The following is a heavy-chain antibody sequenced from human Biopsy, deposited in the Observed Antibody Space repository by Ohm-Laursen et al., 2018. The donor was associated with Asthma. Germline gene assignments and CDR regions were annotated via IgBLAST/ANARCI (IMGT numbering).Heavy chain of an antibody. V-gene: IGHV4-59*07. D-gene: IGHD2-15*01. Sequence: SDTLSLTCTVSGVSIRSYYWTWIRRPPGKGLEWIGNIHYSGSTYSNPSLKSRVTISVDTSKKQIFLSLSSVMVADTAVYYCAGFCSGGNCPDHWGQGTLVTVSS. J-gene: IGHJ4*02. CDR1: GVSIRSYY. CDR2: IHYSGST. CDR3: AGFCSGGNCPDH.